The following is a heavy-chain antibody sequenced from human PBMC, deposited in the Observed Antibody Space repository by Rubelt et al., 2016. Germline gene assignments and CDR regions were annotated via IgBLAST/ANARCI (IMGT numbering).Heavy chain of an antibody. CDR2: ISGSGGST. J-gene: IGHJ3*02. V-gene: IGHV3-23*01. D-gene: IGHD3-16*01. Sequence: VRQAPGKGLEWVSAISGSGGSTYYADSVKGRFTISRDNSKNTLYLQMNSLRVEDTAVYYCARDVGGVVADAFDIWGQGTMVTVSS. CDR3: ARDVGGVVADAFDI.